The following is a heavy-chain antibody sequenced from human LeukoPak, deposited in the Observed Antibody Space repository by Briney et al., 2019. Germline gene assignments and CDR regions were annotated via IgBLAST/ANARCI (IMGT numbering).Heavy chain of an antibody. CDR2: INSDGSST. V-gene: IGHV3-74*01. D-gene: IGHD1-26*01. Sequence: GGSLRLSRAASGFTFSIYWVHWVRHAPGKGLVWVSSINSDGSSTSYADSVKGRFTISRDNAKNTLYLQMNTLRAEDTAVYYCARDGSYYEIDYWGQGTLVTVSS. CDR1: GFTFSIYW. J-gene: IGHJ4*02. CDR3: ARDGSYYEIDY.